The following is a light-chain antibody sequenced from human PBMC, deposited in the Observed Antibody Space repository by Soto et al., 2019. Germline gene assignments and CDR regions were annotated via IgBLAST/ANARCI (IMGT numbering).Light chain of an antibody. CDR2: EVS. J-gene: IGLJ1*01. CDR1: SSDVGGYNY. V-gene: IGLV2-14*01. CDR3: SSYTSSSTRF. Sequence: QSALTQPASVSGSPGQSITISCTGTSSDVGGYNYVSWYQQHPGKAPKLMIYEVSNRPSGVSNRFSGSKSGNTASLTISGLQAEDEAEYYCSSYTSSSTRFFGTGTKLTVL.